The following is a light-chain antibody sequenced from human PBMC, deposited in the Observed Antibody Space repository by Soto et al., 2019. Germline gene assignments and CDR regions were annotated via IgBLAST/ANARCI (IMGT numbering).Light chain of an antibody. CDR1: QRVSTD. J-gene: IGKJ5*01. CDR3: QQDGTSPIT. Sequence: IVTTLSPDTLSVSPGERATLSCRASQRVSTDFAGYQQTPGQAPRLLIDGASSTATGIPARISGRGAGTDFTLTSSRLEDEDLAVYYWQQDGTSPITFGQGTRLEIK. V-gene: IGKV3-20*01. CDR2: GAS.